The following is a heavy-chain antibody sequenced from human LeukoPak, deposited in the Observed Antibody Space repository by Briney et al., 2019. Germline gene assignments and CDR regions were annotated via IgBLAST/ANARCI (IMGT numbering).Heavy chain of an antibody. CDR1: GYTFTGYY. D-gene: IGHD2-2*02. J-gene: IGHJ4*02. CDR3: ARTRTVVVPAAIRY. V-gene: IGHV1-2*02. CDR2: INPNSGGT. Sequence: ASVKVSCKASGYTFTGYYMHWVRQAPGQGLEWIGWINPNSGGTNYAQKFQGRVTMTRDTSTSTAYMELSRLRSDDTAVYYCARTRTVVVPAAIRYWGQGTLVTVSS.